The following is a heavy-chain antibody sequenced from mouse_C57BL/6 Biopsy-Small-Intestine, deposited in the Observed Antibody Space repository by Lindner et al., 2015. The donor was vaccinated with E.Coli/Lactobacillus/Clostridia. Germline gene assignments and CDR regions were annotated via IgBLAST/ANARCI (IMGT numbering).Heavy chain of an antibody. CDR1: GYTFAAYW. Sequence: VQLQESGAELMKPGASVTLSCKATGYTFAAYWIEWVKQRPGHGLEWIGGFLPKSGSANYNEKFEGKATFTADTSSNTAYLQLSSLTTEDPAIYYCTRTDYWGHGTSLTVSS. V-gene: IGHV1-9*01. CDR3: TRTDY. CDR2: FLPKSGSA. J-gene: IGHJ2*02.